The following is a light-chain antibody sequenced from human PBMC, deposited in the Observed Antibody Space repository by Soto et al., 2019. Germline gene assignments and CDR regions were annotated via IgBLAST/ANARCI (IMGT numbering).Light chain of an antibody. CDR1: QSVSNN. CDR3: QQYNNWPIT. Sequence: EIVLTQSPGTLSLSPGERATLSCRASQSVSNNLAWYQQKPGQAPRLLIYGASTRATGISARFSGSGSGTEFTLTISSLQSEDFAVYYCQQYNNWPITFGQGTRLEIK. J-gene: IGKJ5*01. CDR2: GAS. V-gene: IGKV3-15*01.